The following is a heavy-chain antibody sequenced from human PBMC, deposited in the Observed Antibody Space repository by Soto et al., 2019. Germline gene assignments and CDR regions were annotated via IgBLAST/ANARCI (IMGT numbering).Heavy chain of an antibody. D-gene: IGHD3-22*01. CDR1: GFTFSTYG. Sequence: QVQLVESGGGVVQPGRSLRLSCAASGFTFSTYGMHWVRQAPGKGLEWVAVISYDGSDKYYADSVKGRFTISRDNSKNHLYLQINSLRAEDTAVYYCAKDHHNYDSSALWNFGMDVWGQGTTVTVSS. V-gene: IGHV3-30*18. CDR2: ISYDGSDK. J-gene: IGHJ6*02. CDR3: AKDHHNYDSSALWNFGMDV.